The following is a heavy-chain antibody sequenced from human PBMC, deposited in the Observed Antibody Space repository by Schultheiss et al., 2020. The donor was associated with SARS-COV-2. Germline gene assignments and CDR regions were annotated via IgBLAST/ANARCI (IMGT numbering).Heavy chain of an antibody. CDR1: GFTFSDYY. Sequence: GGSLRLSCAASGFTFSDYYMSWIRQAPGKGLEWVSAIRGSGDNTYYAGSVMGRFTISRDNSKNTLYLQMNSLRAEDTAVYFCARDTGYSSYYYGMDVWGQGTTVTVSS. CDR3: ARDTGYSSYYYGMDV. J-gene: IGHJ6*02. D-gene: IGHD6-19*01. CDR2: IRGSGDNT. V-gene: IGHV3-23*01.